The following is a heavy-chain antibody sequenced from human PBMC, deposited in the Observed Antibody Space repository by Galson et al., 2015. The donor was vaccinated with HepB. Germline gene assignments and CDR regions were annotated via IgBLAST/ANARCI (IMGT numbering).Heavy chain of an antibody. Sequence: SVKVSCKASGGTFSSYTISWVRQAPGQGLEWMGRIIPILGIANYAQKFQGRVTITADESTSTAYMELSSLRSEDTAVYYCARDLYDSSGYYHVCDYWGQGTLVTVSS. J-gene: IGHJ4*02. CDR3: ARDLYDSSGYYHVCDY. V-gene: IGHV1-69*04. CDR1: GGTFSSYT. D-gene: IGHD3-22*01. CDR2: IIPILGIA.